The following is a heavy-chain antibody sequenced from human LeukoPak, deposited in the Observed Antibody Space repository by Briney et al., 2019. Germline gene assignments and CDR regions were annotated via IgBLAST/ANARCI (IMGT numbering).Heavy chain of an antibody. CDR2: IKCDGSEK. J-gene: IGHJ4*02. CDR3: VRAKLGYYDFWSEFDY. V-gene: IGHV3-52*01. Sequence: GGSLRLSCAASGFTFSSSWMHWVCQAPEKGLEWVADIKCDGSEKYYVDSVKGRLTISRDNAKNSLYLQVNSLRAEDMTVYYCVRAKLGYYDFWSEFDYWGQGTLVTVSS. CDR1: GFTFSSSW. D-gene: IGHD3-3*01.